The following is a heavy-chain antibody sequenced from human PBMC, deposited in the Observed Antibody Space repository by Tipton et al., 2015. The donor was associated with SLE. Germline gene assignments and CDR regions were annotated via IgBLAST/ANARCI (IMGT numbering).Heavy chain of an antibody. CDR1: GGSIISSSW. J-gene: IGHJ6*03. D-gene: IGHD2-15*01. V-gene: IGHV4-4*02. CDR2: IYNSGIT. Sequence: TLSLTCAVSGGSIISSSWWSWVRQPAGKGLEWIGLIYNSGITNYNPSLQSRVTLSVDMSKNQFSLRLSSVTAADTGVYYCVKSVVVVSPRDYYYYMDVWGKGTTVTVSS. CDR3: VKSVVVVSPRDYYYYMDV.